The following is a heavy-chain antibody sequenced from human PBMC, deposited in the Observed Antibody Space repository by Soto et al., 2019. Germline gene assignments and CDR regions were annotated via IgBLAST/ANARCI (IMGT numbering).Heavy chain of an antibody. J-gene: IGHJ5*02. Sequence: PSETLSLTCTGSSGSISTYYWSWIRQPPGKGLEWIGYIYYTGSTNYNPSLKTRVTISVDTSKNQFSLKLSSVTAADTAVYYCARDPAAGNSGNWFDPWGQGTLVTVSS. V-gene: IGHV4-59*01. CDR1: SGSISTYY. D-gene: IGHD6-13*01. CDR3: ARDPAAGNSGNWFDP. CDR2: IYYTGST.